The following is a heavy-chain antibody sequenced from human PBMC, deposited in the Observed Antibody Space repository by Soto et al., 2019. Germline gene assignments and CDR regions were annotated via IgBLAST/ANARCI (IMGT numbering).Heavy chain of an antibody. CDR1: GFTFSSYA. J-gene: IGHJ4*02. CDR2: ISYDGSNK. CDR3: ARGIVDIVATTPDY. V-gene: IGHV3-30-3*01. Sequence: QVQLVESGGGVVQPGRSLRLSCAASGFTFSSYAMHWVRQAPGKGLEWGAVISYDGSNKYYADSVKGRFTISRDNSKNTLYLQMNSLRAEETAVYYCARGIVDIVATTPDYWGQGTLVTVSS. D-gene: IGHD5-12*01.